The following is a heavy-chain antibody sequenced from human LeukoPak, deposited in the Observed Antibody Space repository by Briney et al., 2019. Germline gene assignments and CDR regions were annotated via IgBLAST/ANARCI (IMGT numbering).Heavy chain of an antibody. CDR2: IYSDGNT. CDR1: GFTVSSIY. D-gene: IGHD3-22*01. V-gene: IGHV3-53*01. Sequence: PGGSLRLSCAVSGFTVSSIYMSWVRQAPGKGLEWVSFIYSDGNTYYADSVKGRFTLPRDSSRNTLYLQMNSLRVDDTAVYYCAKNPMIVAQFDYWGQGTLVTVSS. J-gene: IGHJ4*02. CDR3: AKNPMIVAQFDY.